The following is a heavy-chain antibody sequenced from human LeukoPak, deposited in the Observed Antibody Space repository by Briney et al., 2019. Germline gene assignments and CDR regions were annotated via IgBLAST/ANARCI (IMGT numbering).Heavy chain of an antibody. CDR2: IYHSGST. Sequence: PSETLSLTCAVSGGSISSSNWWSWVRQPPGKGLEWIGEIYHSGSTNYNPSLKSRDTISVDRSKNQFSLKLSSVTAADTAVYYCARMRGGEDYFDYWGQGTLVTVSS. CDR3: ARMRGGEDYFDY. V-gene: IGHV4-4*02. CDR1: GGSISSSNW. D-gene: IGHD2-21*01. J-gene: IGHJ4*02.